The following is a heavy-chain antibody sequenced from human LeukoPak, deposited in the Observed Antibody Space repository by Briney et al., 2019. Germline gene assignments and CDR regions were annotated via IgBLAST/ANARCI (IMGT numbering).Heavy chain of an antibody. CDR3: ARVKLRYFDWLLDY. J-gene: IGHJ4*02. CDR2: ISYDGSNK. V-gene: IGHV3-30-3*01. Sequence: GGSLRLSCAASGFTFSSYAMHWVRQAPGKGLEWVAVISYDGSNKYYADSVKGRFTISRDNSKNTLYLQMNSLRAEDTAVYYCARVKLRYFDWLLDYWGQGTLVTVSS. CDR1: GFTFSSYA. D-gene: IGHD3-9*01.